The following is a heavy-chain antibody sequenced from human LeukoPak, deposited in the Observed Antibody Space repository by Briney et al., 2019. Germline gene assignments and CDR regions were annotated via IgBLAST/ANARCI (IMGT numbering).Heavy chain of an antibody. Sequence: ASVKVSCKASGYTFTNYYRHWVRQAPGQGLEWMGIINPSGGSTSYAQKFQGRVTMTRDMSTSTVYMELSSLRSEDTAVYYCARGGGDYYYYMDVWGKGTTVTVSS. J-gene: IGHJ6*03. D-gene: IGHD3-10*01. CDR1: GYTFTNYY. V-gene: IGHV1-46*01. CDR2: INPSGGST. CDR3: ARGGGDYYYYMDV.